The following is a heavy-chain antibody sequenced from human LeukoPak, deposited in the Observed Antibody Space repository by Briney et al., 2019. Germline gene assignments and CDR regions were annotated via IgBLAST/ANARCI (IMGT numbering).Heavy chain of an antibody. Sequence: PGRSLRLSCAVSGFTFSSYGMHWVRQAPGKGLEWVAVISYDGSSKDYADSVKGRFTISRDNSKKTLYLQMNSLRPEDTALYYRAKERWPNCGGDCYSDYWGQGTLVTVSS. J-gene: IGHJ4*02. CDR1: GFTFSSYG. CDR2: ISYDGSSK. V-gene: IGHV3-30*18. CDR3: AKERWPNCGGDCYSDY. D-gene: IGHD2-21*02.